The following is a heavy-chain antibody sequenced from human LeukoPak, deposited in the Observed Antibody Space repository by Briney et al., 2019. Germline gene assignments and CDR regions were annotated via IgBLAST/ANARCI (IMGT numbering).Heavy chain of an antibody. V-gene: IGHV4-59*02. CDR1: GVSVRSSF. J-gene: IGHJ4*02. CDR2: VHHSGNT. Sequence: SETLSLTCTVSGVSVRSSFWSWIRRPPGKGLEYIGYVHHSGNTKYNPSLQSRVTMSVDTARSQFSLNLSSVTPADSAVYYCARHNGDSYLDLWAQGSLVTVSS. CDR3: ARHNGDSYLDL. D-gene: IGHD2-21*01.